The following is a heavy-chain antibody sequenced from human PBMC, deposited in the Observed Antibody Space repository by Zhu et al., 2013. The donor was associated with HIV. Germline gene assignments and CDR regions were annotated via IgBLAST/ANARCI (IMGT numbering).Heavy chain of an antibody. D-gene: IGHD6-13*01. Sequence: QVQLVQSGAEVKKPGSSVKVSCKASGGTFSSYAISWVRQAPGQGLEWMGGIIPIFGTANYAQKFQGRVTITADESTSTAYMELSSLRSEDTAVYYCARGRIAAAGALMAFDIWGQGDNGHRLF. CDR2: IIPIFGTA. J-gene: IGHJ3*02. CDR3: ARGRIAAAGALMAFDI. V-gene: IGHV1-69*01. CDR1: GGTFSSYA.